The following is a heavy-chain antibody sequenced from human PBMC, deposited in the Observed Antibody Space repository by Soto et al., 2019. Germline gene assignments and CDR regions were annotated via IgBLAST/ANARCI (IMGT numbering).Heavy chain of an antibody. CDR2: IYYSGNT. Sequence: QLQLQESGPGLVKPSETLSLTCTVSGGSIGSSGFYWGWIRQPPGKGLEWIGSIYYSGNTYYNPSLKSRVSISVDTSKNQFSLKLSSVTAADTAVYYCARHQVSVARIDYWGQGTLVTVSS. CDR1: GGSIGSSGFY. J-gene: IGHJ4*02. CDR3: ARHQVSVARIDY. V-gene: IGHV4-39*01. D-gene: IGHD6-19*01.